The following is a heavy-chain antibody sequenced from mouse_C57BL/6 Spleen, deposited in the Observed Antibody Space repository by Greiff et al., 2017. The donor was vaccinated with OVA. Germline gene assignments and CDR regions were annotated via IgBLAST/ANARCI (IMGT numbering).Heavy chain of an antibody. CDR2: IWWDDDK. Sequence: QVTLKVCGPGILQPSQTLSLTCSFSGFSLSTFGMGVGWIRQPSGKGLEWLAHIWWDDDKYYNPALKSRLTISKDTSNNQVFLKIANVDTADTATYYCARIRHYYGSSYFDYWGQGTTLTVSS. D-gene: IGHD1-1*01. CDR1: GFSLSTFGMG. J-gene: IGHJ2*01. CDR3: ARIRHYYGSSYFDY. V-gene: IGHV8-8*01.